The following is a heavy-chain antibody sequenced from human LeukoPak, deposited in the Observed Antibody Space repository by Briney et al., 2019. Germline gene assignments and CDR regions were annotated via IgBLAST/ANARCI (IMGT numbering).Heavy chain of an antibody. CDR3: ARQYQLLGGDAFDI. J-gene: IGHJ3*02. Sequence: GASVKVSCKASGYTFTGYYMHWVRQAPGQGLEWMGWINPNSGGTNYAQKFQGRVTMTRDTSISTAYMEQSRLRSDDTAVYYCARQYQLLGGDAFDIWGQGTMVTVSS. CDR2: INPNSGGT. CDR1: GYTFTGYY. V-gene: IGHV1-2*02. D-gene: IGHD2-2*01.